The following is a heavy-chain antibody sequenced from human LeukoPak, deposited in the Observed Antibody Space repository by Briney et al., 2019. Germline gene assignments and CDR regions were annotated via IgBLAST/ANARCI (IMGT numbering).Heavy chain of an antibody. CDR3: ASLYYYGSGSSLV. V-gene: IGHV1-69*05. D-gene: IGHD3-10*01. Sequence: SVKVSCKASGGTFSSYAISWVRQAPGQGLEWMGRIIPIFGTANYAQKFQGRVTITTDESTSTAYMELSSLRSEDTAVYYCASLYYYGSGSSLVWGQRTLVTVSS. CDR2: IIPIFGTA. J-gene: IGHJ4*02. CDR1: GGTFSSYA.